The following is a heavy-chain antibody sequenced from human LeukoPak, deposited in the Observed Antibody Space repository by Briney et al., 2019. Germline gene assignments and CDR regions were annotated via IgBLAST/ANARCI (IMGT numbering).Heavy chain of an antibody. Sequence: GGSLRLSCAASGFTFSSDWMHWGRQAPGKGLVWVSRINSDGSSTSYADSVKGRFTISRDNAKNTLYLQMNSLRAEDTAVYYCARAQYSSGWYEDDAFDIWGQGTMVTVSS. CDR1: GFTFSSDW. V-gene: IGHV3-74*01. CDR2: INSDGSST. J-gene: IGHJ3*02. D-gene: IGHD6-19*01. CDR3: ARAQYSSGWYEDDAFDI.